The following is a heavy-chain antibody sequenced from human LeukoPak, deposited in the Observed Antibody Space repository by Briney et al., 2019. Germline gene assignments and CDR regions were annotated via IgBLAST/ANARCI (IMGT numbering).Heavy chain of an antibody. V-gene: IGHV3-30-3*01. J-gene: IGHJ4*02. D-gene: IGHD3-3*01. Sequence: GGSLRLSCAASGFTFSSYAMHWVRQAPGKGLEWVAVISYDGSNKYYADSVKGRFTISRDNSKNTLYLQMNSLRAEDTAVYYCARGLSGYDFWSGYPVSDYWGQGTLVTVSS. CDR2: ISYDGSNK. CDR1: GFTFSSYA. CDR3: ARGLSGYDFWSGYPVSDY.